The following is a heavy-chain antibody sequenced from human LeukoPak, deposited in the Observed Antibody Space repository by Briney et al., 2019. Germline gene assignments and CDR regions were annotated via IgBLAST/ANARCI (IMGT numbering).Heavy chain of an antibody. CDR1: GYTFTGYY. D-gene: IGHD2-15*01. CDR2: INPSGGST. Sequence: ASVKVSCKASGYTFTGYYMHWVRQAPGQGLEWMGIINPSGGSTSYAQKFQGRVTMTRDTSTSTVYMELSSLRSEDTAVYYCARVHRYCSGGSCYKTFDYWGQGTLVTVSS. J-gene: IGHJ4*02. V-gene: IGHV1-46*01. CDR3: ARVHRYCSGGSCYKTFDY.